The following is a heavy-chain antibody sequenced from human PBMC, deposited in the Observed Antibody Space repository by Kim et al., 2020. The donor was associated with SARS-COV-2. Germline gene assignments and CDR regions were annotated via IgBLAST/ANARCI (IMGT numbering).Heavy chain of an antibody. J-gene: IGHJ6*02. CDR1: GFTFSSYG. Sequence: GGSLRLSCAASGFTFSSYGMHWVRQAPGKGLEWVAVIWYDGSNKYYADSVKGRFTISRDNSKNTLYLQMNSLRAEDTAVYYCAREDLNNFDWFHYGMDVWGQGTTVTVSS. CDR3: AREDLNNFDWFHYGMDV. CDR2: IWYDGSNK. V-gene: IGHV3-33*01. D-gene: IGHD3-9*01.